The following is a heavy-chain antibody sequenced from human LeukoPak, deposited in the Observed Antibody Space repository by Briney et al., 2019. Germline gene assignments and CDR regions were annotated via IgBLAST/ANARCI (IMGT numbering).Heavy chain of an antibody. J-gene: IGHJ1*01. D-gene: IGHD6-6*01. CDR1: GYSISSGYF. V-gene: IGHV4-38-2*02. CDR3: VEYSSSGGPEYFQH. CDR2: IYHSGST. Sequence: PSETLSLTCTVSGYSISSGYFWGWIRPPPGKGLGWIGSIYHSGSTYFNPSLKSRVTILVDTSKNQFSLKLNSVTAADTAVYYCVEYSSSGGPEYFQHWGQGTLVTVSS.